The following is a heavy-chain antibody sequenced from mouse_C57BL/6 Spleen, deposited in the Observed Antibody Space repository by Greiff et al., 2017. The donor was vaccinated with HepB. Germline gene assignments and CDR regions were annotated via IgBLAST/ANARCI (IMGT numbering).Heavy chain of an antibody. V-gene: IGHV5-6*01. CDR1: GFTFSSYG. D-gene: IGHD2-2*01. Sequence: VQLKESGGDLVKPGGSLKLSCAASGFTFSSYGMSWVRQTPDKRLEWVATISSGGSYTYYPDSVQGRFTISRDNAKNTLYLQMSSLKSEDTAMYYCAREWGWLRPFDYWGQGTTLTVSS. CDR3: AREWGWLRPFDY. CDR2: ISSGGSYT. J-gene: IGHJ2*01.